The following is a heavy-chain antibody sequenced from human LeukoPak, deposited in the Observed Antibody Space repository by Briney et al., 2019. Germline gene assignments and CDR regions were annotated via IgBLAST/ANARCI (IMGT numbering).Heavy chain of an antibody. CDR2: IYTSGST. CDR1: GXSISSDY. D-gene: IGHD4/OR15-4a*01. Sequence: SETLSLTCTVSGXSISSDYWSWIRQPAGKGLEWIGRIYTSGSTNYNPSLKSRVTMSVDSSNNQFSLKLSSVTAADTAVYYCARAPNYAHFDYWGQGALVTVSS. CDR3: ARAPNYAHFDY. J-gene: IGHJ4*02. V-gene: IGHV4-4*07.